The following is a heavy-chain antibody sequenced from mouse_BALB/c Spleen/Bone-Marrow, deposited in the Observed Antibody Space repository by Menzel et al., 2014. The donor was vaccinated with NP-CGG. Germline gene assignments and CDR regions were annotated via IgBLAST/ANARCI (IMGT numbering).Heavy chain of an antibody. D-gene: IGHD2-3*01. CDR1: GYTFTSYW. CDR3: SREDGNHYFDY. CDR2: IDPSDSYT. Sequence: QVQLQQSGAELVKPGASVKMSCKASGYTFTSYWMHWVKQRPGHGLEWIGLIDPSDSYTSYNQNFKGKATLTVDTSSNTADMQLSSLTSEDSAVYYCSREDGNHYFDYWGQGTTLAVSS. J-gene: IGHJ2*01. V-gene: IGHV1S127*01.